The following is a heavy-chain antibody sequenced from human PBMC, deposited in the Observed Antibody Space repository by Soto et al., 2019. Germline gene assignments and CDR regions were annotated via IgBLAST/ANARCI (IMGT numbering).Heavy chain of an antibody. V-gene: IGHV4-39*01. D-gene: IGHD6-19*01. CDR1: GGSISSSSYY. CDR2: IYYSGST. CDR3: ARPIAVAGTGNWFDP. Sequence: SETLSLTCTVSGGSISSSSYYWGWIRQPPGKGLEWIGSIYYSGSTYYNPSLKSRVTISVDTSKNQFSLKLSSVTAADTAVYYCARPIAVAGTGNWFDPWGQGTLVTVSS. J-gene: IGHJ5*02.